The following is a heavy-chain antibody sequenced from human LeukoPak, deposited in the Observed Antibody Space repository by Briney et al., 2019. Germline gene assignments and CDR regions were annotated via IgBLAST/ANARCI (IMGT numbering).Heavy chain of an antibody. CDR1: GFSFSSYV. Sequence: GGSLRLSCAASGFSFSSYVMTWVRQAPGKGLEWVSGISGSGTHYADSVKGRFTISRDNSKNMLYPQMNSLRAEDTAVYYCAKGYYDSSGYYPNVASDYWGQGTLVTVSS. D-gene: IGHD3-22*01. J-gene: IGHJ4*02. V-gene: IGHV3-23*01. CDR3: AKGYYDSSGYYPNVASDY. CDR2: ISGSGT.